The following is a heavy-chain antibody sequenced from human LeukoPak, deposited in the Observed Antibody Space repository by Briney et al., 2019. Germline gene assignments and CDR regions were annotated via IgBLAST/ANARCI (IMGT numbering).Heavy chain of an antibody. CDR1: GFTVSSNY. D-gene: IGHD1-26*01. CDR2: IYSGGST. CDR3: ARASLNSGSYLFDY. Sequence: GGSLRLSCAASGFTVSSNYMSWVRQAPGKGLEWVSVIYSGGSTYYADSVKGRFTISRDNSKNTLYLQMNSLRAEDTAVYYCARASLNSGSYLFDYWGQGTLVTVSS. V-gene: IGHV3-53*01. J-gene: IGHJ4*02.